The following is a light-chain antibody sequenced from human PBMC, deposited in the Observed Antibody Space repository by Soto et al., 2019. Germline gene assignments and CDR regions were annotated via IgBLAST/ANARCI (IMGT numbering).Light chain of an antibody. CDR3: QPYNNWPPLT. V-gene: IGKV3D-15*01. Sequence: EIVMTQSPATVSVSPGERATLSCRASQGVSSNLAWYQQKPGQAPRLLIYGASTRATGIPARFSGSESGTEFTLTISSLQSEDFALYFCQPYNNWPPLTFGGGTKVEIK. J-gene: IGKJ4*01. CDR2: GAS. CDR1: QGVSSN.